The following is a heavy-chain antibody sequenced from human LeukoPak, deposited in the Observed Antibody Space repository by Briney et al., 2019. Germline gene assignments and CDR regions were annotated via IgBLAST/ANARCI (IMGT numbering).Heavy chain of an antibody. CDR2: ISSSSSYI. J-gene: IGHJ5*02. Sequence: GGSLRLSCAASGFTFSSYSMNWVRQAPGKGLEWVSSISSSSSYIYYADSVKGRFTISRGNAKNSLYLQMNSLRAEDTAVYYCARNRGGLWFGEPGGYNWFDPWGQGTLVTVSS. D-gene: IGHD3-10*01. V-gene: IGHV3-21*01. CDR3: ARNRGGLWFGEPGGYNWFDP. CDR1: GFTFSSYS.